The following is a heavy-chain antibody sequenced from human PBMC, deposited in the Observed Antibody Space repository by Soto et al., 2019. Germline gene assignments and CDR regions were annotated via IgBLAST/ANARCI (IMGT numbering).Heavy chain of an antibody. Sequence: EVQLLESGGGLVQPGGSLRLSCVASGFPFSNYYMDWVRQAPGKGLEWVAVISGSEDNIHYADSVKGRFTIFSDNSMNVLYLQMNGLFADVTAIYSCAKVLHWFAMEVWGQGPTVTVSS. CDR3: AKVLHWFAMEV. J-gene: IGHJ6*02. D-gene: IGHD3-10*01. CDR2: ISGSEDNI. V-gene: IGHV3-23*01. CDR1: GFPFSNYY.